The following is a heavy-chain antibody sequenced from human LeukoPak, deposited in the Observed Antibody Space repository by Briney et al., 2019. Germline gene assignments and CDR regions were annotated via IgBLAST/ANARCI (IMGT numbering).Heavy chain of an antibody. V-gene: IGHV1-58*01. J-gene: IGHJ4*02. Sequence: SVKVSRKASGFTFTSSAVQWVRQARGQRLEWIGWIVVGSGNTNYAQKFQEGVTITRDMSTSTAYMELSSLRSEDTAVYYCAADRAAMVTGYWGQGTLVTVSS. D-gene: IGHD5-18*01. CDR1: GFTFTSSA. CDR2: IVVGSGNT. CDR3: AADRAAMVTGY.